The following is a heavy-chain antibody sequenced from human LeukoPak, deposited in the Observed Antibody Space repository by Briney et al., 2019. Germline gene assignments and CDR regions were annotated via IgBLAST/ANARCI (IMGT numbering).Heavy chain of an antibody. J-gene: IGHJ4*02. CDR1: GFTFDDYA. CDR2: ISWDGGST. CDR3: ARGGYCSGGNCLTAY. Sequence: GGSLRLSCAASGFTFDDYAMHWVRQAPGKGLEWVSLISWDGGSTYYADSVKGRFTISRDNANNSLYLQMNSLRAEDTALYYCARGGYCSGGNCLTAYWGQGTLVTVSS. V-gene: IGHV3-43D*03. D-gene: IGHD2-15*01.